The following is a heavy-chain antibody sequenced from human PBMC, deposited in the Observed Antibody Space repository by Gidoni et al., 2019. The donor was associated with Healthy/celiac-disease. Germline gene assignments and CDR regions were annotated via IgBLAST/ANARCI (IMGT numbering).Heavy chain of an antibody. J-gene: IGHJ4*02. CDR3: ARSKKQVLRFLEWLRDQSNFDY. V-gene: IGHV3-7*01. CDR1: GFTFSSYW. D-gene: IGHD3-3*01. CDR2: IKQDGSEK. Sequence: EVQLVESGGGLVQPGGSLRLLCAASGFTFSSYWISWVRQAPGKGLEWVANIKQDGSEKYYEATMKGRFTISRDNAKNSLYLQMNILRAEDTAVYYYARSKKQVLRFLEWLRDQSNFDYWGQGTLVTVSS.